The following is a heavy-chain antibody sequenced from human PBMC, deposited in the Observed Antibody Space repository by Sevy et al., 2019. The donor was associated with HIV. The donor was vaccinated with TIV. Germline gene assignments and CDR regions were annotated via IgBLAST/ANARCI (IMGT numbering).Heavy chain of an antibody. V-gene: IGHV3-15*07. Sequence: GGSLRLSCAASGFTFSNAWMNWVRQAPGKGLEWVGRIKSKTDCGTTDYAAPVKGRFTISRDDSKNTLYLQMNSLKTEDTAVYYCTTARTEYYYDSSGYQVYYYYGMDVWGQGTTVTVSS. J-gene: IGHJ6*02. CDR1: GFTFSNAW. CDR2: IKSKTDCGTT. CDR3: TTARTEYYYDSSGYQVYYYYGMDV. D-gene: IGHD3-22*01.